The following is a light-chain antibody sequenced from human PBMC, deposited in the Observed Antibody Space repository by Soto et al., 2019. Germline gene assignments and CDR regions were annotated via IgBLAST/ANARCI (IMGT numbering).Light chain of an antibody. Sequence: DIQMTQSPSTLSASVGDRVTITCRSSQSISSWLAWYQQKPGKAPKLLIYKASSLESGGPSRFSGSGSGTEFTLTISSLQPDDFASYYCQQYNSYSRYTFGQGTKLEIK. V-gene: IGKV1-5*03. J-gene: IGKJ2*01. CDR1: QSISSW. CDR2: KAS. CDR3: QQYNSYSRYT.